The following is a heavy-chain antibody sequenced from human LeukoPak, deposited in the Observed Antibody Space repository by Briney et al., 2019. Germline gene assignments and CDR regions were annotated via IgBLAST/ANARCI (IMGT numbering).Heavy chain of an antibody. D-gene: IGHD3-10*01. CDR2: IYSGGST. Sequence: GGSLRLSCAASGFTVSSNHMSWVRQAPGKGLEWVSVIYSGGSTDYADSVKGRFTISRDNSKNTVYLQMNSLGGEDTAVYYCAREIFGSGSYPDYWGQGTLVTVSS. V-gene: IGHV3-53*01. CDR1: GFTVSSNH. J-gene: IGHJ4*02. CDR3: AREIFGSGSYPDY.